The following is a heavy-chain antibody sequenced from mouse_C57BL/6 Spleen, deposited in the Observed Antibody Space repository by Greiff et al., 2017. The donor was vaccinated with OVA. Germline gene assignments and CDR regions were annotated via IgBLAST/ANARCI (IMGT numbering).Heavy chain of an antibody. V-gene: IGHV1-64*01. D-gene: IGHD2-10*01. CDR3: ARASYGNGFDY. J-gene: IGHJ2*01. CDR1: GYTFTSYW. CDR2: IHPNSGST. Sequence: QVQLQQPVAELVKPGASVKLSCKASGYTFTSYWMHWVKQRPGQGLEWIGMIHPNSGSTNYNEKFKSKATLTVDKSSSTAYMQLSSLTSEDSAVYYCARASYGNGFDYWGQGTTLTVSA.